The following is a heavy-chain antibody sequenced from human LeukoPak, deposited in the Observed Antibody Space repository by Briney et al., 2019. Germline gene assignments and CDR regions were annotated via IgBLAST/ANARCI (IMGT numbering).Heavy chain of an antibody. J-gene: IGHJ4*02. V-gene: IGHV3-23*01. CDR1: GFTFSSYV. D-gene: IGHD6-19*01. Sequence: PGGSLRLSCAASGFTFSSYVMSWVRQAPGKGLEWVSAISGSGGSTYYADSVKGRFTISRDNSKNTLYLQMNSLRAEDTAVYYCAKETNQAVAGALDYWGQGTLVTVSS. CDR3: AKETNQAVAGALDY. CDR2: ISGSGGST.